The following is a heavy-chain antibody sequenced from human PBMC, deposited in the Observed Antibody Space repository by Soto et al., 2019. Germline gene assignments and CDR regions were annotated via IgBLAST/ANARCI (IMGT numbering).Heavy chain of an antibody. Sequence: EVHLVESGGGLVQPGGSLTLSCAASGFTVSSNYMSWARQAPGKGLEWVSVIYSGGTTYYADSVKGRFTISRDDSKNTLYLQMDSRRADDMAVYYCARGADYWGQGTLVTVSS. CDR2: IYSGGTT. V-gene: IGHV3-66*01. CDR3: ARGADY. J-gene: IGHJ4*02. CDR1: GFTVSSNY.